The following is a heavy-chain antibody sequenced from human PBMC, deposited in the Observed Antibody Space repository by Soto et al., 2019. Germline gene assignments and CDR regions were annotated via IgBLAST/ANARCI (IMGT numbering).Heavy chain of an antibody. CDR2: FYYSGST. J-gene: IGHJ4*02. CDR3: ARHGDLAVAIDY. V-gene: IGHV4-39*01. Sequence: QLQLQESGPGLVKPSETLSLTCTVSGGPTSSSSYYWGWIRQPPGTGLEWIGSFYYSGSTSYNPSLKSQVTISVDTSKNQFSLKLSSVTAADTAVYYCARHGDLAVAIDYWGQGTLVTVSS. CDR1: GGPTSSSSYY. D-gene: IGHD6-19*01.